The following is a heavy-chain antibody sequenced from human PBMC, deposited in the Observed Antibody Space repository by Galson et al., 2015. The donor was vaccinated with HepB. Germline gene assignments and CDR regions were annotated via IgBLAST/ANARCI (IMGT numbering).Heavy chain of an antibody. V-gene: IGHV3-30-3*01. D-gene: IGHD3-10*01. Sequence: SLRLSCADSAFTFGTYVLHWVRPDPGKGLEWVAVVSNDGSKTSYADSVKGRFTISRDNSKNSLYLQVNSLRVEDTAVYFCARVETYYNSGTFAPFDPWVQGTLVTVSS. CDR2: VSNDGSKT. CDR3: ARVETYYNSGTFAPFDP. J-gene: IGHJ5*02. CDR1: AFTFGTYV.